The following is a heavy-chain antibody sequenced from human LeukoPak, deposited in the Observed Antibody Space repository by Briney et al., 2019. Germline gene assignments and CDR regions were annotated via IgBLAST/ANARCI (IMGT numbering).Heavy chain of an antibody. CDR2: ISSSSSTV. CDR1: GFTFSSYN. Sequence: GGSLRLSCAATGFTFSSYNMNWVRQAPGKGLEWVSYISSSSSTVYYADSVKGRFTISRDNAKNSLYLQMNSLRAEDTAVYYCARFPYYYYGMDVWGQGTTVTVSS. V-gene: IGHV3-48*01. CDR3: ARFPYYYYGMDV. J-gene: IGHJ6*02.